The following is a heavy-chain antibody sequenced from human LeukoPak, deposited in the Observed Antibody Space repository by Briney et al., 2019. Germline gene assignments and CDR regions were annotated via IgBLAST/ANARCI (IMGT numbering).Heavy chain of an antibody. CDR1: GFTFGNYA. Sequence: PGGSLRLSCAASGFTFGNYAMNWVRQTPGKGLEWVSSITGNGIDTYYADSVRARFAISRDNSKNTLFLQMNSLRAEDTAVYYCARGGRVATLSNGPNYYYYYMDVWGKGTTVTVSS. V-gene: IGHV3-23*01. D-gene: IGHD5-12*01. CDR2: ITGNGIDT. CDR3: ARGGRVATLSNGPNYYYYYMDV. J-gene: IGHJ6*03.